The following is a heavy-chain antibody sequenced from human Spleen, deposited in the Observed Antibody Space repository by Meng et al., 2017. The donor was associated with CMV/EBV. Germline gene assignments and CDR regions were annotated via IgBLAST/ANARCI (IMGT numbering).Heavy chain of an antibody. CDR1: GGSVSSPNYY. CDR2: IYYSGST. CDR3: ARHAGLLWFGFDP. D-gene: IGHD3-10*01. J-gene: IGHJ5*02. Sequence: TVSGGSVSSPNYYWGWIRQPPGKGLEWIAYIYYSGSTNYNPSLKSRVTISVDTSKNQFSLNLTSVTAADTAVYYCARHAGLLWFGFDPWGQGTLVTVSS. V-gene: IGHV4-61*01.